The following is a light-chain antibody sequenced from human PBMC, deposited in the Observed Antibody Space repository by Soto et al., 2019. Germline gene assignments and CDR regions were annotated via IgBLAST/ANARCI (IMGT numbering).Light chain of an antibody. V-gene: IGKV1-39*01. J-gene: IGKJ4*01. Sequence: DVQIPPSPSSLSSSVVYRVPITCRARQGMGRYLGWFQPDPGNAPKLLIYAASGSHSGVTSRFSGSGSGTDFTLTIKSLHPEDFATYYCKQAYNTQLNFGGGNKVDIK. CDR2: AAS. CDR3: KQAYNTQLN. CDR1: QGMGRY.